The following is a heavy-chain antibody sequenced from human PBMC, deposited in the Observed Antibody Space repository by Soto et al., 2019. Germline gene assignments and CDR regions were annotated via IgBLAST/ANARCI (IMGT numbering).Heavy chain of an antibody. D-gene: IGHD4-17*01. V-gene: IGHV3-23*01. CDR1: GFTFSSYA. CDR2: IGGSGGSI. J-gene: IGHJ4*02. Sequence: EVQLLESGGRLEQPGGSLRLSCAASGFTFSSYAMTWVRQAPGMGLEWVSTIGGSGGSIYYADSVKGRFIISRDNSKNTLYLQMNSLRVEDTAVYYCAKDMRHGDYGRFDYWGQGTLVTVSS. CDR3: AKDMRHGDYGRFDY.